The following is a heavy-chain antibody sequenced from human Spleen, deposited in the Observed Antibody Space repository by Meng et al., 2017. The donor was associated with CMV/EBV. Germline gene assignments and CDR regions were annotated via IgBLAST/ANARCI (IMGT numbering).Heavy chain of an antibody. V-gene: IGHV1-69*02. J-gene: IGHJ5*02. CDR3: AKSFDFWRP. D-gene: IGHD3-3*01. Sequence: KASCPPSRDTFTTKRLSWVPQAPGQGLQWMGSIIPILDVANYTQKFQGRLSINADKSTSTAYMELNSLRSEDTAVYCCAKSFDFWRPWGQGTLVTVSS. CDR2: IIPILDVA. CDR1: RDTFTTKR.